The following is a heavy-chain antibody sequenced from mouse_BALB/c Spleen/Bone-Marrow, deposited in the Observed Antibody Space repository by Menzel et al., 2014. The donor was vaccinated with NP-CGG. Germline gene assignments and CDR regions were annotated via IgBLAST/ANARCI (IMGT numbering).Heavy chain of an antibody. CDR3: SRGRRDALDY. Sequence: QVQLQQSGAELVKPGASVKLSCKASGYTFTSYYMYWVKQRPGQGLEWFGEINPSNGGTNFNEKFKNKATLTVDKSSSTAYMQLSSLTSEDSAVYYCSRGRRDALDYWGQGTPVTVSS. J-gene: IGHJ4*01. CDR2: INPSNGGT. V-gene: IGHV1S16*01. CDR1: GYTFTSYY.